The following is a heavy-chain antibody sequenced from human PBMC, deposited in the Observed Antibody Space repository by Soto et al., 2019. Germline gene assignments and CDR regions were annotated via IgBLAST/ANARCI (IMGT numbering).Heavy chain of an antibody. D-gene: IGHD3-10*01. CDR1: GFTFSSYG. Sequence: PVGSLRLSCAVSGFTFSSYGMHWVRQAPGKGLEWVAVITYDGSNKYYGDSVKGRFAISRDNSRDTLYLQMNSLRAEDTAVYYCAKDLAGGVMDVWGQGTTVTVSS. CDR3: AKDLAGGVMDV. CDR2: ITYDGSNK. V-gene: IGHV3-30*18. J-gene: IGHJ6*02.